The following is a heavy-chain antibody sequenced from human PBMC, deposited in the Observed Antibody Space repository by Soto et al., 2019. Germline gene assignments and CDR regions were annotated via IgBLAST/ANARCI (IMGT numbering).Heavy chain of an antibody. D-gene: IGHD6-6*01. CDR3: AKRSSSSTFDY. V-gene: IGHV3-23*01. Sequence: EVQLLESGGGLVQPGESLRLSCAASGFTFSSYAMSWVGQAPGKGLEWVSVISGSDDSTYYADSVKGRFTISRDNSKNTLYVQMNSLRAEDTAVYYCAKRSSSSTFDYWGQGTLVTVSS. CDR2: ISGSDDST. J-gene: IGHJ4*02. CDR1: GFTFSSYA.